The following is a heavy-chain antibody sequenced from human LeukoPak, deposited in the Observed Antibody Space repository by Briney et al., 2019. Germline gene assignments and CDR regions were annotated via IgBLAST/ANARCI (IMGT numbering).Heavy chain of an antibody. CDR1: GGSISSGGYY. V-gene: IGHV4-31*03. J-gene: IGHJ4*02. Sequence: PSETLSLTCTVSGGSISSGGYYCSWIRQHPGKGLEWIGYIYYSGSTYYNPSLKSRVTISVDTSKNQFSLKLSSVTAADTAVYYCARDSVTGTTGHFDYWGQGTLVTVSS. D-gene: IGHD1-7*01. CDR2: IYYSGST. CDR3: ARDSVTGTTGHFDY.